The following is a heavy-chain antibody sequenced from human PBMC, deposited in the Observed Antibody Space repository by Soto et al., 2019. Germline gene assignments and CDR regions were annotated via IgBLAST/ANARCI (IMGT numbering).Heavy chain of an antibody. CDR2: IIPIFGTA. Sequence: SVKVSCKASGGTFSSYAISWVRQAPGQGLEWMGGIIPIFGTANYAQKFQGRVTIIADESTSTAYMELSSLRSEDTAVYYCARSTRWIQLWDGGMDVWGQGTTVTVSS. CDR1: GGTFSSYA. CDR3: ARSTRWIQLWDGGMDV. V-gene: IGHV1-69*13. D-gene: IGHD5-18*01. J-gene: IGHJ6*02.